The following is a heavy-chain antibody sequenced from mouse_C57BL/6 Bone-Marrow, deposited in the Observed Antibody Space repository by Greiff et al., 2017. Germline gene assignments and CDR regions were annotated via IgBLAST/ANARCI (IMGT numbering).Heavy chain of an antibody. V-gene: IGHV3-6*01. Sequence: ESGPGLVKPSQSLSLTCSVTGYSITSGYYWNWIRQFPGNKLEWMGYISYDGSNNYNPSLKNPISITRDTSKIQFFLKLNSVTTEDTATYYCARDYYGSSWGFAYWGQGTLVTVSA. D-gene: IGHD1-1*01. J-gene: IGHJ3*01. CDR2: ISYDGSN. CDR3: ARDYYGSSWGFAY. CDR1: GYSITSGYY.